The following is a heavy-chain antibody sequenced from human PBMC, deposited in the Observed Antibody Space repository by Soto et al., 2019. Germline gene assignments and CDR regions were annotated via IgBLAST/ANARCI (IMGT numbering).Heavy chain of an antibody. CDR1: GDSISSSNYY. CDR2: IYYSGNT. J-gene: IGHJ6*02. Sequence: QLQMQESGPGLVKPSETLSLTCTVSGDSISSSNYYWGWIRQPPGKGLEWIGSIYYSGNTFHNPSLQSRVTISVDTSKNQFSLKLTSVTAADTAVYYCARWGYYGSGTQSYYYYGMDVWGQGTTVTVSS. V-gene: IGHV4-39*01. CDR3: ARWGYYGSGTQSYYYYGMDV. D-gene: IGHD3-10*01.